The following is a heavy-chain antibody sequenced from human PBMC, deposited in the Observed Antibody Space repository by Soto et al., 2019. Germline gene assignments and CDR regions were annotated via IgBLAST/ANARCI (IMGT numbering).Heavy chain of an antibody. Sequence: QPGGSLRLSCSASGFTFSSYDMHWVRQGTGKGLEWVSAIGTTGDTYYAGSVKGRFTISRENAKNSLYLQMNSLRAVDTAIYFCARLRGPTRFDYRGQASLVTFSS. J-gene: IGHJ4*02. CDR1: GFTFSSYD. CDR3: ARLRGPTRFDY. V-gene: IGHV3-13*04. CDR2: IGTTGDT.